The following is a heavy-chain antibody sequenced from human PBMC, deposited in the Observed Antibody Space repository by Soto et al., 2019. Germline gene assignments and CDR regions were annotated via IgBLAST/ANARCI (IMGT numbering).Heavy chain of an antibody. V-gene: IGHV3-23*01. J-gene: IGHJ4*02. CDR3: TQDGGSRDWLTVN. CDR1: GFTFTSYA. CDR2: ITGGGDNT. Sequence: EVQLLESGGDVVQPGGSLRLSCAASGFTFTSYAMSWLRQAPGKGLEWVSAITGGGDNTYYADSVKGRFTISRDNSKNTLYLQMNSLRAEDTAFYYCTQDGGSRDWLTVNWGQGTLVTVSS. D-gene: IGHD3-9*01.